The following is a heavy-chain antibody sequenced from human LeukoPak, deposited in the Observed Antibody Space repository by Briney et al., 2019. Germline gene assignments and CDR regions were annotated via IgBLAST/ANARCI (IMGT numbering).Heavy chain of an antibody. CDR1: GYTFTSYG. J-gene: IGHJ6*02. CDR3: ATTSDPYYYYGMDV. CDR2: ISAYNGNT. V-gene: IGHV1-18*01. Sequence: GASVKVSCKASGYTFTSYGLSWVRQAPGQGLEWMGWISAYNGNTNYAQKLQGRVTMTTDTSTSTAYMELRSLRSDDTAVYYCATTSDPYYYYGMDVWGQGTTVTVSS.